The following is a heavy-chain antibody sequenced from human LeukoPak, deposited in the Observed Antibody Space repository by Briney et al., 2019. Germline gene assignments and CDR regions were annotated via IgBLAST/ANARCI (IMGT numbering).Heavy chain of an antibody. D-gene: IGHD1-7*01. Sequence: PETLSLTCTVSGGSISSSSYYWGWIRQPPGKGLEWIGSIYYSGSTYYNPSLKSRVTISVDTSKNQFSLKLSSVTAADTAVYYCARRTHWYFDLWGRGTLVTVSS. CDR3: ARRTHWYFDL. CDR2: IYYSGST. V-gene: IGHV4-39*01. CDR1: GGSISSSSYY. J-gene: IGHJ2*01.